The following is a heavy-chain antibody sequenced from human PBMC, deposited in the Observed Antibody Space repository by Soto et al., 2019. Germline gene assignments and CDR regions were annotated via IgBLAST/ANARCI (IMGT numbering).Heavy chain of an antibody. CDR3: ASVPEMAAPARVWFDP. Sequence: SETLSLTCAVYGGSFSGYYWSWIRQPPGKGLEWIGEINHSGSTNYNPSLKSRVTISVDTSKNQFSLKLSSVTAADTAVYYCASVPEMAAPARVWFDPSGQATLVTVSS. J-gene: IGHJ5*02. CDR1: GGSFSGYY. D-gene: IGHD6-25*01. V-gene: IGHV4-34*01. CDR2: INHSGST.